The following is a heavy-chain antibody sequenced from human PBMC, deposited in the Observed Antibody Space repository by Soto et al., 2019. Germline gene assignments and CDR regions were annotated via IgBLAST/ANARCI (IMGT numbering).Heavy chain of an antibody. Sequence: PGGSLRLSCAASGFTFSSYGMHWVRQAPGKGLEWVAVIWYDGSNKYYADSVKGRFTISRDNSKNTLYLQMNSLRAEDTAVYYRARDRAFWSGYTGMDVWGQGTTVTVSS. CDR3: ARDRAFWSGYTGMDV. CDR2: IWYDGSNK. J-gene: IGHJ6*02. V-gene: IGHV3-33*01. CDR1: GFTFSSYG. D-gene: IGHD3-3*01.